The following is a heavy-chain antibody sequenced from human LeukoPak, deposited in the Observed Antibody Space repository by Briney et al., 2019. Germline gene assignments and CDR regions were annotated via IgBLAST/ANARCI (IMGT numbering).Heavy chain of an antibody. CDR2: ISAYNGNT. CDR3: ATGYYSSSSRYYYYGMDV. J-gene: IGHJ6*02. D-gene: IGHD6-6*01. V-gene: IGHV1-18*01. Sequence: ASVKVSCKASGYTFTTYGISWVRQAPGQGLEWMGWISAYNGNTNYAQKLQGRVTMTTDTSTSTAYMELRSLRSDDTAVYYCATGYYSSSSRYYYYGMDVWGQGTTVTVSS. CDR1: GYTFTTYG.